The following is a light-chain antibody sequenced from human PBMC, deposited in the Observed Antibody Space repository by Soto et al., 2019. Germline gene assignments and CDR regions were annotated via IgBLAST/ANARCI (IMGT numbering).Light chain of an antibody. Sequence: QSALTQPPSASGSPGQSVTISCTGTSNDIGVYDCVSWYQQHPGKAPKVIIYQVNKRPSGVPDRFSGSKSANTASLTVSGLRPEDEADYFCSSFAGSYSPYVFGTGTKLTVL. CDR1: SNDIGVYDC. J-gene: IGLJ1*01. V-gene: IGLV2-8*01. CDR2: QVN. CDR3: SSFAGSYSPYV.